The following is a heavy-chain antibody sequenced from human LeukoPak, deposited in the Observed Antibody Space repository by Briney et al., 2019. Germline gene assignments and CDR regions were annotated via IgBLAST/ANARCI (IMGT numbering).Heavy chain of an antibody. D-gene: IGHD3-10*01. CDR1: GLTFSRYS. CDR3: ARDPIGELYFDY. V-gene: IGHV3-21*01. Sequence: GGSLRLSCAAPGLTFSRYSMNWVRQAPGKGLEWVSSISSGSSYIYYADSVKGRFTISRDNAKNSLYLQMNSLRAEDTAVYYCARDPIGELYFDYWGQGTLVTVSS. CDR2: ISSGSSYI. J-gene: IGHJ4*02.